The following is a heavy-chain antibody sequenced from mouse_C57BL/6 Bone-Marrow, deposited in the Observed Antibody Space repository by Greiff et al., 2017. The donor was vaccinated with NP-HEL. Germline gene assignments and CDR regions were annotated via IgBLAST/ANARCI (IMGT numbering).Heavy chain of an antibody. CDR1: GFPITSGYY. CDR2: ITHSGET. J-gene: IGHJ3*01. CDR3: AGDRHYGPFAY. Sequence: VQLVESGPGLVKPSQSLFLTCSITGFPITSGYYWIWIRQSPGKPLEWMGYITHSGETFYNPSLQSPISITRETSKNQFFLQLNSVTTEDTAMYYCAGDRHYGPFAYWGQGTLVTVSA. D-gene: IGHD1-1*01. V-gene: IGHV12-3*01.